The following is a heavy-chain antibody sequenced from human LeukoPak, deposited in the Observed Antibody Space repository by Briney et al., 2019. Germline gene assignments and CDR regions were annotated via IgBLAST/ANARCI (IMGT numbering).Heavy chain of an antibody. Sequence: ASVKVSCKASGYIFTTYGISWVRQAPGQGPEWMGWITPYNGYTKYIQNLQGRFTMTTDTSTSTAYMNLRSLRSDDTAVYYCARGPTILGVPTTTDFWGQGTLVTVSS. CDR2: ITPYNGYT. D-gene: IGHD3-3*01. CDR3: ARGPTILGVPTTTDF. V-gene: IGHV1-18*04. J-gene: IGHJ4*02. CDR1: GYIFTTYG.